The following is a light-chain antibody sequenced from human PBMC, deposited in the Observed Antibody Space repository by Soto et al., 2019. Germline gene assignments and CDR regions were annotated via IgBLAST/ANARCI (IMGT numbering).Light chain of an antibody. CDR3: SSYTSISTLYV. J-gene: IGLJ1*01. CDR1: NSDVGGYNY. Sequence: QSVLTQPASVSGSPGQSITISCTGTNSDVGGYNYVSWYQLHPGKAPELMIYEVSHRPSGVSNRFSGSKSDNTASLTISGLQAEDEADYYCSSYTSISTLYVFGTGTKVTVL. V-gene: IGLV2-14*01. CDR2: EVS.